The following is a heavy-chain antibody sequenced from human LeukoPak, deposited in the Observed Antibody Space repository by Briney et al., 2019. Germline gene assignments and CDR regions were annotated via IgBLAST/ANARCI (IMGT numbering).Heavy chain of an antibody. J-gene: IGHJ4*02. Sequence: PGGSLRLSCAASGFTFSSYSMNWVRQAPGKGLEWVSSISSSSSYIYYADSVKGRFTISRDNAKNSLYLQMNSLRAEDTAVYYCARVAAIVGALDHWGQGTLVTVSS. CDR1: GFTFSSYS. D-gene: IGHD1-26*01. CDR2: ISSSSSYI. CDR3: ARVAAIVGALDH. V-gene: IGHV3-21*01.